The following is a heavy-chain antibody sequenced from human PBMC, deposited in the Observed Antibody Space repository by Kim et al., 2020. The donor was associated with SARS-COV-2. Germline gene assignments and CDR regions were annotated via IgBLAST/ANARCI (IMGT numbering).Heavy chain of an antibody. D-gene: IGHD3-22*01. CDR3: ARAPPYDSSGYYLKYNYYYGMDV. Sequence: ASVNVSCKASGYTFTNYFIHWVRQAPGQGLQWMGIINPSGGDTNYAQKFQGRVTLTRDTSTSTVYMELSSLRSEDTAGYYCARAPPYDSSGYYLKYNYYYGMDVWGQGATVTVSS. V-gene: IGHV1-46*01. CDR2: INPSGGDT. J-gene: IGHJ6*02. CDR1: GYTFTNYF.